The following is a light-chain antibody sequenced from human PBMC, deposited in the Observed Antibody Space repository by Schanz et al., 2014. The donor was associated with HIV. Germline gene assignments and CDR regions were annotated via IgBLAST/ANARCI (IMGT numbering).Light chain of an antibody. Sequence: IQLTQSPSFLSASVGDRVTLTCRASQDISNSLAWYQQKPGKAPKLLIYAASTLQSGVPSRFSGSGSGTDFTLTISSLQPEDFATYYCQQSYSTPGTFGQGTKLEIK. CDR2: AAS. CDR3: QQSYSTPGT. V-gene: IGKV1-9*01. J-gene: IGKJ2*02. CDR1: QDISNS.